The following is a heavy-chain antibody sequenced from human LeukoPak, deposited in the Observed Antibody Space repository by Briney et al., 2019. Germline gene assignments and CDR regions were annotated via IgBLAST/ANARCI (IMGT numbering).Heavy chain of an antibody. V-gene: IGHV3-20*04. Sequence: GRSLRLSWAASGFTFDDYCMSWVRQAPRKGLEWVSGINWNGGSIGYEDSLKGRFTISRDNAKNSLYLQMNSLRAEDTALYYCARVGIYGDYNRYFDYWGQGTLVTVSS. J-gene: IGHJ4*02. CDR1: GFTFDDYC. CDR3: ARVGIYGDYNRYFDY. D-gene: IGHD4-17*01. CDR2: INWNGGSI.